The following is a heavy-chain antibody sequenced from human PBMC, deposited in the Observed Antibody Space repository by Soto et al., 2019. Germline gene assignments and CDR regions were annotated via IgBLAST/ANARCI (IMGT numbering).Heavy chain of an antibody. CDR3: ARLRANVFDS. D-gene: IGHD4-17*01. J-gene: IGHJ4*02. CDR2: IDPTDSYP. CDR1: GYTFTNYW. V-gene: IGHV5-10-1*01. Sequence: GESLKISCKGSGYTFTNYWIIWVRQMPGKGLEWMGRIDPTDSYPKYSPSFQGHATTSGDRSIRTAYLQWSSLRASDTAMYYCARLRANVFDSWGQGTLVTVSS.